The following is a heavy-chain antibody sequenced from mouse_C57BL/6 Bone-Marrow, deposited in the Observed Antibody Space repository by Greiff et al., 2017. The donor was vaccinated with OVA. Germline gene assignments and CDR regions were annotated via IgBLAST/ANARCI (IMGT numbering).Heavy chain of an antibody. CDR1: GFSLTSYA. CDR3: ASFINAVGRLDY. V-gene: IGHV2-9-1*01. Sequence: VHLVESGPGLVTPAQCLSITCTASGFSLTSYAICWVRQPPGKGLEWLGTIWTGGGSNYNSALKSSLRISKDNSKSQIFLKMNSLQTNDTARYYCASFINAVGRLDYWGQGTSVTVSS. D-gene: IGHD1-1*01. J-gene: IGHJ4*01. CDR2: IWTGGGS.